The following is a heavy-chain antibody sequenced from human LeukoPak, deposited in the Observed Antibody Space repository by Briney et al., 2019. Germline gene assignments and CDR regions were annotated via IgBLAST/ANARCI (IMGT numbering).Heavy chain of an antibody. CDR3: ARDLWFGETLDY. V-gene: IGHV3-21*01. D-gene: IGHD3-10*01. CDR1: GFTFSSYS. J-gene: IGHJ4*02. Sequence: GGSLRLSCVASGFTFSSYSMNWVRQAPGKGLEWVSSISSSSSYIYYADSVKGRFTISRDNAKNSLYLQMNSLRAEDTAVYYCARDLWFGETLDYWGQGTLVTVSS. CDR2: ISSSSSYI.